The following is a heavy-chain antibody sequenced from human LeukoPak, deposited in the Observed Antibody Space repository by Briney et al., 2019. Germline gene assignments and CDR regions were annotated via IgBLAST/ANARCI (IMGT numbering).Heavy chain of an antibody. D-gene: IGHD3-3*01. CDR2: IKEDGTDK. Sequence: GGSLRLSCIASGLTFSNSWMTWVRKAPGRGLEWVANIKEDGTDKQYVDSVKGRFTISRDNAKNSVSLQMDGLRAEDTAVYHCVRESDVWSGPGIGRPLDVWGKGTTVTVSS. CDR3: VRESDVWSGPGIGRPLDV. V-gene: IGHV3-7*01. J-gene: IGHJ6*04. CDR1: GLTFSNSW.